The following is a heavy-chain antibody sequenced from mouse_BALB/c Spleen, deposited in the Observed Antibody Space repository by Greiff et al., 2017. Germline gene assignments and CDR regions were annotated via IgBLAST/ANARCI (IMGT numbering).Heavy chain of an antibody. V-gene: IGHV1-80*01. J-gene: IGHJ4*01. CDR2: IYPGDGDT. D-gene: IGHD2-1*01. CDR1: GYAFSSYW. Sequence: VQLVESGAELVRPGSSVKISCKASGYAFSSYWMNWVKQRPGQGLEWIGQIYPGDGDTNYNGKFKGKATLTADKSSSTAYMQLSSLTSEDSAVYFCARNYGNLYYAMDYWGQGTSVTVSS. CDR3: ARNYGNLYYAMDY.